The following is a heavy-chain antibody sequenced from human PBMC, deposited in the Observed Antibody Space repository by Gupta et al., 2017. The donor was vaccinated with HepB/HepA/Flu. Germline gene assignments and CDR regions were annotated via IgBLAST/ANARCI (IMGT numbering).Heavy chain of an antibody. CDR2: IYSNNEK. V-gene: IGHV2-5*01. CDR3: AHSKVTENSYYFNL. CDR1: GFPLSTSGVR. Sequence: QITLKESGPTLVQPTQTLTLTCTLSGFPLSTSGVRVAWIRQSPGKALEWLAFIYSNNEKRYSPSLKSRLTLTRDTSKNHVVLSMTNMDPMDTATYFCAHSKVTENSYYFNLWGRGTLVTVSS. J-gene: IGHJ2*01. D-gene: IGHD5-18*01.